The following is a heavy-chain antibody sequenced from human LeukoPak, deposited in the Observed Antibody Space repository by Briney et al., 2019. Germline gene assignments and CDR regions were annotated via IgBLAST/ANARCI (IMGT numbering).Heavy chain of an antibody. J-gene: IGHJ4*02. V-gene: IGHV3-23*01. CDR2: ISGTGNRT. D-gene: IGHD2-15*01. CDR1: GGSINSSSYY. Sequence: PSETLSLTCTVSGGSINSSSYYWGWVRQAPGKGLEWVSAISGTGNRTYYADSVKGRFTISRDNSKNTLYLQMNSLRAEDTAVYYCAKWGCSGGSCYPFDYWGQGTLVTVSS. CDR3: AKWGCSGGSCYPFDY.